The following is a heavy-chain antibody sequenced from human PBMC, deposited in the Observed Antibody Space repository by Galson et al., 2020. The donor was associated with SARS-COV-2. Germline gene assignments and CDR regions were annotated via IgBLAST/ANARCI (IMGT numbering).Heavy chain of an antibody. Sequence: SETLSLTCTVSGGSVSGHCWSWIRQPPGKGLEWIGFSYDTGSSKYNASLKSRVTISVDTSRNHFSLNLNSVTAADTAVYYCARYRVRDSRTVDSFDYWGQGILVTVSS. CDR2: SYDTGSS. J-gene: IGHJ4*02. CDR1: GGSVSGHC. V-gene: IGHV4-59*02. CDR3: ARYRVRDSRTVDSFDY. D-gene: IGHD1-1*01.